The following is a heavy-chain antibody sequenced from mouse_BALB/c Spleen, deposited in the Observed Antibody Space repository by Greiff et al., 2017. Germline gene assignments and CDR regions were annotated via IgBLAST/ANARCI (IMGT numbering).Heavy chain of an antibody. J-gene: IGHJ4*01. D-gene: IGHD2-2*01. CDR3: AREGGYPYYAMDY. Sequence: QVQLKQPGAELVKPGASVKMSCKASGYTFTSYNMHWVKQTPGQGLEWIGAIYPGNGDTSYNQKFKGKATLTADKSSSTAYMQLSSLTSEDSAVYYCAREGGYPYYAMDYWGQGTSVTVSS. CDR1: GYTFTSYN. CDR2: IYPGNGDT. V-gene: IGHV1-12*01.